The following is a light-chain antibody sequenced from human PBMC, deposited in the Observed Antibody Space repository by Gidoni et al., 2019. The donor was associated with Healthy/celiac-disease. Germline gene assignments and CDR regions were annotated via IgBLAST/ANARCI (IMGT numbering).Light chain of an antibody. Sequence: EIVLTQSPATLSLSPGERATLSCRPSQSVSSYLAWYKQKPGQAPRLLIYDASNRATGIPARFSGSGSGTDFTLTISSLEPEDFAVYYCQQRSNWLLTFGGGTKVEIK. CDR3: QQRSNWLLT. CDR2: DAS. V-gene: IGKV3-11*01. J-gene: IGKJ4*01. CDR1: QSVSSY.